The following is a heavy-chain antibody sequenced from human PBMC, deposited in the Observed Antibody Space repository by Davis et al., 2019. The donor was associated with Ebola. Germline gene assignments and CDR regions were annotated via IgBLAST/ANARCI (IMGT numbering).Heavy chain of an antibody. D-gene: IGHD5-24*01. J-gene: IGHJ4*02. CDR2: ISAYNGNT. Sequence: ASVTVSCKASGGTFSSSGISWVRQLPGQGLEWMGWISAYNGNTNYAQKLQGRVTMTTDTSTSTAYMELRSLRSDDTAVYYCARVSADGYNYWGQGTLVTVSS. CDR1: GGTFSSSG. V-gene: IGHV1-18*01. CDR3: ARVSADGYNY.